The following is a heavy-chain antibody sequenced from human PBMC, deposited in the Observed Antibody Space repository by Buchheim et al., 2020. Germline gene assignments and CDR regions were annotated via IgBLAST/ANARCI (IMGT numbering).Heavy chain of an antibody. D-gene: IGHD2-2*01. Sequence: EVQLVQSGAEVKKPGESLKISCKGSGYSFTDYWIGWVRQMPGKGLEWMAMIYPRDSDTRYNPSFQGQVTISADKSISSAYLQWSSLKASDTAMYYCGRGSGYCSNTRCYLFDYWGQGTL. J-gene: IGHJ4*02. CDR2: IYPRDSDT. CDR3: GRGSGYCSNTRCYLFDY. CDR1: GYSFTDYW. V-gene: IGHV5-51*01.